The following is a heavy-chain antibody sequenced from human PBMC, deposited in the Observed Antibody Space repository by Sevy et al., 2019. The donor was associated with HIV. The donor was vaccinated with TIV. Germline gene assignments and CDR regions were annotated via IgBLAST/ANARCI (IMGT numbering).Heavy chain of an antibody. CDR2: ITSNGGST. Sequence: GGSLRLSCAASGFTFSSSAMTWVRQAPGKGLEWVSAITSNGGSTFYADSVKGRFTISRDISQNTLFLQMNRLRTEDTAVYYCAKGLHYGSGSYYGGTDYWGQGTLVTVSS. CDR3: AKGLHYGSGSYYGGTDY. CDR1: GFTFSSSA. D-gene: IGHD3-10*01. J-gene: IGHJ4*02. V-gene: IGHV3-23*01.